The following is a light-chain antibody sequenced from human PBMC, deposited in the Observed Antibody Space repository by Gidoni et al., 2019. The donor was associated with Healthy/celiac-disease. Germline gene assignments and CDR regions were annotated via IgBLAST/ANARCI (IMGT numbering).Light chain of an antibody. Sequence: CTGSSSNIGAGYDVHWYQQLPGTAPKLLIYGNINRPSGVPDRFSGSKSGTSASLAITGLQAEDEADYYCQSYDSSLSGWVFGGGTKLTVL. V-gene: IGLV1-40*01. CDR1: SSNIGAGYD. J-gene: IGLJ3*02. CDR3: QSYDSSLSGWV. CDR2: GNI.